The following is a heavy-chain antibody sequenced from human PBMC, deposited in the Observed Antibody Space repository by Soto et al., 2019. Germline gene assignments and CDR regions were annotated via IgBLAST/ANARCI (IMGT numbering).Heavy chain of an antibody. CDR3: ARGDTYYYGSGSYLSFDY. V-gene: IGHV1-69*13. CDR1: GGTFSSYA. Sequence: ASVKVSCKASGGTFSSYAISWVRQAPGQGLEWMGGIIPIFGTANYAQKFQGRVTITADESTSTAYMELSSLRSEDTAGYYCARGDTYYYGSGSYLSFDYWGQGTLVTVSS. D-gene: IGHD3-10*01. CDR2: IIPIFGTA. J-gene: IGHJ4*02.